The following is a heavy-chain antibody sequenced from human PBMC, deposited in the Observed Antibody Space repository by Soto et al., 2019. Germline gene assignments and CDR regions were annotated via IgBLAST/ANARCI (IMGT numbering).Heavy chain of an antibody. V-gene: IGHV4-61*01. CDR3: ARGLKIAPAGTYYYYGMDV. CDR1: GGSVSSDSYY. J-gene: IGHJ6*02. D-gene: IGHD6-13*01. Sequence: SETLSLTCTVSGGSVSSDSYYWSWIRQPPGKGLEWIGYTYYSGSTNYNPSLKSRAIILVDTSKNQFSLKLRSVTAADTAVYYCARGLKIAPAGTYYYYGMDVWGQGPTVIVSS. CDR2: TYYSGST.